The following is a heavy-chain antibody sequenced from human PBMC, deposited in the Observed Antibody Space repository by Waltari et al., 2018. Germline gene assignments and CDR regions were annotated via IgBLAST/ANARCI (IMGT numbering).Heavy chain of an antibody. V-gene: IGHV1-69*04. J-gene: IGHJ4*02. CDR2: IIPILGIA. CDR1: GGTFSSYA. D-gene: IGHD2-2*01. CDR3: AREGEIPAANDY. Sequence: QVQLVQSGAEVKKPGSSVKVSCKASGGTFSSYAISWVRQAPGQGLEWMGGIIPILGIANYAQKFQGRVTITADESTSTAYMELSSLRSEDTAVYYCAREGEIPAANDYWGQGTLVTVSS.